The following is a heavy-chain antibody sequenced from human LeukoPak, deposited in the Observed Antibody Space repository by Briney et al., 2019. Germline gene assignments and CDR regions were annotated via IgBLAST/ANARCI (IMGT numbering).Heavy chain of an antibody. CDR1: GFSVSTSY. J-gene: IGHJ4*02. CDR2: LYNDGST. CDR3: ARVGGSGWYWDY. Sequence: AGGSLRLSCAASGFSVSTSYMSWVRQAPGKGLEWVSLLYNDGSTYYADSVKGRFTISRDSSKNTLYLQMNSLRAEDTAVYYCARVGGSGWYWDYWGQGTLVTVSS. V-gene: IGHV3-53*01. D-gene: IGHD6-19*01.